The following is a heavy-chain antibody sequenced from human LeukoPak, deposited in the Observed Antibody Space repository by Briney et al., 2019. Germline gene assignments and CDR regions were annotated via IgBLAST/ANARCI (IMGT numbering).Heavy chain of an antibody. CDR2: IYYSGST. V-gene: IGHV4-59*08. J-gene: IGHJ6*03. Sequence: SETLSLTFTVSGGSISSYYWSWIRQPPGKGLEWIGYIYYSGSTNYNPSPKSRVTISVDTSKNQFSLKLSSVTAADTAVYYCARHFAFSYYYMDVWGKGTTVTVSS. CDR1: GGSISSYY. CDR3: ARHFAFSYYYMDV.